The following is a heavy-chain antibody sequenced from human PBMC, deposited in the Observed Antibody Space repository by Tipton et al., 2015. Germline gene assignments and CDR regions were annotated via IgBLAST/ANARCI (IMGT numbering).Heavy chain of an antibody. CDR1: GFRFDDHV. CDR2: ITGPGGSA. V-gene: IGHV3-23*01. Sequence: SLRLSCAASGFRFDDHVMHWVRQVPGKGLEWVSGITGPGGSAYYIDSVKGRFTISRDNSKNTLYLQMSSLRAEDTAIYYCAKDRNEVWSGFYPRYFDSWGQGTLVTVSS. CDR3: AKDRNEVWSGFYPRYFDS. D-gene: IGHD3-3*01. J-gene: IGHJ4*02.